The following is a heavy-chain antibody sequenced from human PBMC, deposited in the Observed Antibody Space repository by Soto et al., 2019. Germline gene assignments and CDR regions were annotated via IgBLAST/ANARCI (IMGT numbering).Heavy chain of an antibody. V-gene: IGHV6-1*01. CDR2: TYYRSKWYG. J-gene: IGHJ6*02. Sequence: SQTLSLTCAISGDSVSSNSAAWNWTRQSPSRGLEWLGRTYYRSKWYGDYASSVKSRIIIKPDTSQNQLSLQLNSVTPEDTAVYYCARSPTPSGSSPPGLSYYYYGVDVWGQGTTVTVSS. D-gene: IGHD1-26*01. CDR3: ARSPTPSGSSPPGLSYYYYGVDV. CDR1: GDSVSSNSAA.